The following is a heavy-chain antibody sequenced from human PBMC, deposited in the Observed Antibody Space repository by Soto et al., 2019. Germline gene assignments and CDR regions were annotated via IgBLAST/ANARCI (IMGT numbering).Heavy chain of an antibody. CDR1: GGSLSCGSYY. J-gene: IGHJ5*02. D-gene: IGHD3-16*01. Sequence: ETLSITCTVSGGSLSCGSYYWNCIRQPPGKQMEWIGYIYDSGATKYNPSLKSRVTISQDTSKNQFSLKMNSVTPSDTAVYYCARDWGPYWFDPWGQG. CDR3: ARDWGPYWFDP. CDR2: IYDSGAT. V-gene: IGHV4-61*01.